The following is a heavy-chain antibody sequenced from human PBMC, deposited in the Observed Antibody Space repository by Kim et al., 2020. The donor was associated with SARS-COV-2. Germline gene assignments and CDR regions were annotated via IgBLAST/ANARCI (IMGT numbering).Heavy chain of an antibody. Sequence: GGSLRLSCAASGFTFSSYSMNWVRQAPGEGLEWVSSISSSSSYIYYADSVKGRFTISRDNAKNSLYLQMNSLRAEDTAVYYCARDLTLWFGELLFDYWGQGTLVTVSS. CDR3: ARDLTLWFGELLFDY. CDR1: GFTFSSYS. V-gene: IGHV3-21*01. J-gene: IGHJ4*02. D-gene: IGHD3-10*01. CDR2: ISSSSSYI.